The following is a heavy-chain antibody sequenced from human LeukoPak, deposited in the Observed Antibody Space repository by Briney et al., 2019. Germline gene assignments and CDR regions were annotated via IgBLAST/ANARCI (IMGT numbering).Heavy chain of an antibody. CDR2: INHSGST. CDR3: ARDGSGWYFY. Sequence: SETLSLTCAVYGGSFNGYYWSWIRQPPGKGLEWIGEINHSGSTNYNPSLKSRVTISVDTSKNQFSLKLSSVTAADTAVYYCARDGSGWYFYWGQGTLVTVSS. D-gene: IGHD6-19*01. V-gene: IGHV4-34*01. J-gene: IGHJ4*02. CDR1: GGSFNGYY.